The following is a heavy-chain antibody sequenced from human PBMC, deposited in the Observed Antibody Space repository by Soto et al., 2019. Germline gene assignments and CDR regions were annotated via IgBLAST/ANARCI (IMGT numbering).Heavy chain of an antibody. J-gene: IGHJ6*03. CDR1: GYTFSDYY. V-gene: IGHV1-2*04. D-gene: IGHD1-26*01. CDR3: ARESGRDTATLDYYYFYMDV. Sequence: GASVKVSCKASGYTFSDYYIHWMRQAPGQGLEWMGWINPNSGGTKYAHKFQGWVTMTRDTSIKTAYMELSRLTSDDTAVYYCARESGRDTATLDYYYFYMDVWGKGTTVTVSS. CDR2: INPNSGGT.